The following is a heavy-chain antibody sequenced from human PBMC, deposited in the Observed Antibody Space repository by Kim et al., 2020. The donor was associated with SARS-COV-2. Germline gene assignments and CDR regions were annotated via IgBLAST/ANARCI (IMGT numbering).Heavy chain of an antibody. Sequence: GGSLRLSCAASGFTFSSYGMHWVRQAPGKRLEWVAVISYDGSNKYYADSVKGRFTISRDNSKNTLYLQMNSLRAEDTAVYYCAKDSGRITMIVVVITGIDYWGQGTLVTVSS. D-gene: IGHD3-22*01. CDR1: GFTFSSYG. CDR2: ISYDGSNK. CDR3: AKDSGRITMIVVVITGIDY. V-gene: IGHV3-30*18. J-gene: IGHJ4*02.